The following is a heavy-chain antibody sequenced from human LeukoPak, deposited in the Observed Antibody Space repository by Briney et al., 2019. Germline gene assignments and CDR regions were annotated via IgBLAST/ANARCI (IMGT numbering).Heavy chain of an antibody. CDR3: AKVLRGVTLYYFDY. V-gene: IGHV3-74*01. Sequence: QAGGSLRLSCAASGFTFSSYWMHWVRQAPGKGLVWVSRINSDGSSTSYADSVKGRFTISRDNSKNTLYLQMNSLRAEDTAVYYCAKVLRGVTLYYFDYWGQGTLVTVSS. D-gene: IGHD3-10*01. CDR2: INSDGSST. CDR1: GFTFSSYW. J-gene: IGHJ4*02.